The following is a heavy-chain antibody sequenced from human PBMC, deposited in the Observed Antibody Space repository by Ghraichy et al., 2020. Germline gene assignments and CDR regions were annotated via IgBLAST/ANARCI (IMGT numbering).Heavy chain of an antibody. J-gene: IGHJ4*02. CDR1: GFTFTNYA. CDR2: ISGSGGST. Sequence: GGSLRLSCAASGFTFTNYAMSWVRQAPGKGLEWVSTISGSGGSTFYADSVKGRFTISRDNSKNTLYVQMNGLRAEDTAVYYCAKRPVQGLIFVQIDCWGQGTLVTVSS. D-gene: IGHD3-16*02. CDR3: AKRPVQGLIFVQIDC. V-gene: IGHV3-23*01.